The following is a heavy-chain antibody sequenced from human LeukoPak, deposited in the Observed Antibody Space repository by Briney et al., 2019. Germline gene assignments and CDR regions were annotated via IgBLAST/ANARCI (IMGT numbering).Heavy chain of an antibody. CDR1: GFTFSSYS. CDR3: ASNTYYYDSSGYYNDY. J-gene: IGHJ4*02. CDR2: ISSSSSTI. D-gene: IGHD3-22*01. Sequence: GGSLRLSCAASGFTFSSYSMNWVRQAPGKGLEWVSYISSSSSTIYYADSVKGRFTISRDNAKNSLYLQMNSLRAEDTAVYYCASNTYYYDSSGYYNDYWGQGTLVTVSS. V-gene: IGHV3-48*04.